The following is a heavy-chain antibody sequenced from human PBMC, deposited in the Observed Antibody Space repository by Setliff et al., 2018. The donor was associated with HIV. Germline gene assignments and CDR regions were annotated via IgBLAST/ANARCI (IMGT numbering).Heavy chain of an antibody. D-gene: IGHD2-21*01. CDR1: GFTFDDYA. CDR3: AKDMGGGYSSFDY. J-gene: IGHJ4*02. V-gene: IGHV3-9*01. CDR2: ISWNSGSI. Sequence: GGSLRLSCAASGFTFDDYAMHWVRQAPGKGLGWVSGISWNSGSIGYADSVKGRFTISRDNAKNSLYLQMNSLRAEDTALYYCAKDMGGGYSSFDYWGQGTLVTVLL.